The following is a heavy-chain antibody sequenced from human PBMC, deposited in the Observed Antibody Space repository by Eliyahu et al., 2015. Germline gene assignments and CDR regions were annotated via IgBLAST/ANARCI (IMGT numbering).Heavy chain of an antibody. D-gene: IGHD6-19*01. J-gene: IGHJ5*02. CDR1: GFPFSGFS. Sequence: EVQLVESGGGLVKPGGSLXLSCAASGFPFSGFSXNXVRQTPGKGLEWVSSISASSSYIFYEDSVKGRFNVSRDNANNSLYLQMDSLRAEDTALYLCGRGVSRGLAVAGTFDWIDLWGQGTLVTVSS. CDR2: ISASSSYI. V-gene: IGHV3-21*01. CDR3: GRGVSRGLAVAGTFDWIDL.